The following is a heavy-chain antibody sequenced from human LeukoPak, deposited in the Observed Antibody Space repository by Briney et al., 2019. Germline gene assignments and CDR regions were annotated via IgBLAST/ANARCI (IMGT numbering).Heavy chain of an antibody. V-gene: IGHV3-30*04. D-gene: IGHD6-13*01. CDR1: GFTFSSYA. CDR2: ISYDGSNK. Sequence: GGSLRLSCAASGFTFSSYAMHWVRQAPGKGLEWVAVISYDGSNKYYADSVKGRFTISRDNSKNTLYLQMNSLRAEDTAVYYCARGTTQIAAADTSEYYFDYWGQGTLVTVSS. J-gene: IGHJ4*02. CDR3: ARGTTQIAAADTSEYYFDY.